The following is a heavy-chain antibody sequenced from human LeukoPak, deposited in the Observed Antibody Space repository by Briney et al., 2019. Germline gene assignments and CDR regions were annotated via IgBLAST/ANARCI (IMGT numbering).Heavy chain of an antibody. CDR2: IYYSGST. Sequence: PSETLSLTCTVSGGSISSYYWSWIRQPPGKGLEWIGSIYYSGSTYYNPSLKSRVTISVDTSKNQFSLKLSSVTAADTAVYYCASQVDTAMVTGWFDPWGQGTLVTVSS. J-gene: IGHJ5*02. D-gene: IGHD5-18*01. V-gene: IGHV4-59*05. CDR1: GGSISSYY. CDR3: ASQVDTAMVTGWFDP.